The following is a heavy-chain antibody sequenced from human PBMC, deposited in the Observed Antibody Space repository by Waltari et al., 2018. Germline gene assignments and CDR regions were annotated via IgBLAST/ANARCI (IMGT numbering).Heavy chain of an antibody. CDR1: GYNFTGHY. CDR3: ARGPDFWSGYYMVPFDY. V-gene: IGHV1-2*02. D-gene: IGHD3-3*01. J-gene: IGHJ4*02. CDR2: INPKSGGA. Sequence: QVQLVQSGAEVKKPGASVKVACKASGYNFTGHYMNWVRQAPGQGLEWMGWINPKSGGANYTQTFQGRVTITKDTSISTAYMELNRLRSDDTAMYYCARGPDFWSGYYMVPFDYWGQGTLVTVSS.